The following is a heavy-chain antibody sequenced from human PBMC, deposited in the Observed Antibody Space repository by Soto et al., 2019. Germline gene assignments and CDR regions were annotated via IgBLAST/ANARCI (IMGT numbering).Heavy chain of an antibody. V-gene: IGHV4-30-2*01. CDR3: ARAHYGDYGYGMDV. Sequence: QLQLQESGSGLVKPSQTLSLTCAVSGGSIISGGDSWSWIRQPPGKGLEWIGYIYHSGYTYCNPSLKSRVTISVDRSKNQFSLKLSSVTAADTAVYYCARAHYGDYGYGMDVWGQGTTVTVSS. CDR1: GGSIISGGDS. CDR2: IYHSGYT. D-gene: IGHD4-17*01. J-gene: IGHJ6*02.